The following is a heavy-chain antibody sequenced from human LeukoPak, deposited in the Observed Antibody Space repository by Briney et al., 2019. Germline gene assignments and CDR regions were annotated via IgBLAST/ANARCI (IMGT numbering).Heavy chain of an antibody. V-gene: IGHV3-9*01. CDR3: AKDKDLGS. Sequence: GGSLRLSCAASGFTFDDYAMPWVRQAPGKGLEWVSGISWNSGSIGYADSVKGRFTISRDNAKNSLYLQMNSLRAEDTALYYWAKDKDLGSWGQGTLVTVSS. D-gene: IGHD2-15*01. CDR2: ISWNSGSI. J-gene: IGHJ4*02. CDR1: GFTFDDYA.